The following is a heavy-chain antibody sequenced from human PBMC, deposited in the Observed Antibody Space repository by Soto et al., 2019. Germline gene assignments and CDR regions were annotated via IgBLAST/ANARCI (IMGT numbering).Heavy chain of an antibody. J-gene: IGHJ6*02. Sequence: PSETLSLTCTVSGGSISCSSYYWGWIRQPPGKGLEWIGSIYYSGSTYYNPSLKSRVTISVDTSKNQFSLKLSSVTAADTAVYYCARQWRYGDYLGDRLYYGMDVWGQGTTVTVSS. V-gene: IGHV4-39*01. CDR1: GGSISCSSYY. CDR3: ARQWRYGDYLGDRLYYGMDV. D-gene: IGHD4-17*01. CDR2: IYYSGST.